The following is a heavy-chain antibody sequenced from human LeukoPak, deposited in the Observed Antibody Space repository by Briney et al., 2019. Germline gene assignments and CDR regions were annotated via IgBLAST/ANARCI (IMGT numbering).Heavy chain of an antibody. Sequence: GGSLRLSCAASGFTFSSYEMNWVRQAPGKGLEWVSYISSSGSTIYYADSVKGRFTISRDNAKNSLYLQMNSLRAEDTAVYYCAKDDYGDYPIYWGQGTLVTVSS. CDR2: ISSSGSTI. CDR1: GFTFSSYE. J-gene: IGHJ4*02. V-gene: IGHV3-48*03. D-gene: IGHD4-17*01. CDR3: AKDDYGDYPIY.